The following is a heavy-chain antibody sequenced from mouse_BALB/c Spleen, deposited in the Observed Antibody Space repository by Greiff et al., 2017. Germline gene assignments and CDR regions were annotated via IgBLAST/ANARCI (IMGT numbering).Heavy chain of an antibody. Sequence: EVQLQQSGTVLARPGASVKMSCKASGYTFTSYWMHWVKQRPGQGLEWIGAIYPGNSDTSYNQKFKGKAKLTAVTSTSTAYMELSSLTNEDSAVYYCTNPSAGVATDWYFEVWGEGTTVTVSS. J-gene: IGHJ1*01. CDR2: IYPGNSDT. D-gene: IGHD1-1*01. CDR1: GYTFTSYW. CDR3: TNPSAGVATDWYFEV. V-gene: IGHV1-5*01.